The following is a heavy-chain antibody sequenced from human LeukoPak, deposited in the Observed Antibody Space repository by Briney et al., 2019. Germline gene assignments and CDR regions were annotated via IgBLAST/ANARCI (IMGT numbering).Heavy chain of an antibody. V-gene: IGHV1-18*01. J-gene: IGHJ4*02. CDR3: ARDWVACKDCYDTYSRIDY. Sequence: ASVKVSCKASGYTFTSYGISWARQAPGQGLEWMGWISGYNGDTKYTQNLQGRLTMTTDTSTTTAYMELRSLTSDDTAMYYCARDWVACKDCYDTYSRIDYWGQGTLVTVSS. CDR1: GYTFTSYG. D-gene: IGHD2-21*02. CDR2: ISGYNGDT.